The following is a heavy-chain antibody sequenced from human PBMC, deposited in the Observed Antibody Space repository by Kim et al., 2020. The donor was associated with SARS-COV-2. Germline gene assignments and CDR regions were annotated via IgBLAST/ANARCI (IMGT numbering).Heavy chain of an antibody. Sequence: SETLSLTCAVSGGSISSSNWWSWVRQPPGKGLEWIGEIYHSGSTNYNPSLKSRVTISVDKSKNQFSLKLSSVTAADTAVYYCARTGLWDVWFREFFAALDYWGQGTLVTVSS. CDR3: ARTGLWDVWFREFFAALDY. V-gene: IGHV4-4*02. CDR1: GGSISSSNW. J-gene: IGHJ4*02. D-gene: IGHD3-10*01. CDR2: IYHSGST.